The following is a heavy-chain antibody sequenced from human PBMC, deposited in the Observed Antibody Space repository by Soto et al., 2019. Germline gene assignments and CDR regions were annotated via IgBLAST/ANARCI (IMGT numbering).Heavy chain of an antibody. CDR1: GFTFSSYG. Sequence: PGGSLRLSCAASGFTFSSYGMHWVRQAPGKGLEWVAVIWYDGSNKYYADSVKGRFTISRDNSKNTLYLQMNSLRAEDTAVYYCARDRSIAAAGYYGMDVWGQGTTVTVSS. CDR3: ARDRSIAAAGYYGMDV. J-gene: IGHJ6*02. CDR2: IWYDGSNK. V-gene: IGHV3-33*01. D-gene: IGHD6-13*01.